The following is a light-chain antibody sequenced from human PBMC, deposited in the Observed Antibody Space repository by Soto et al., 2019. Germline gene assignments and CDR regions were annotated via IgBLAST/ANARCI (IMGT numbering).Light chain of an antibody. CDR2: GVD. CDR3: SSYTTSSALRV. J-gene: IGLJ1*01. Sequence: QSVLTQPAPVYGSPGHLITISCSCPVRYFILYNYASWYQQHPCKAPMLMFYGVDNRPSGDSNRFSGFTSLNTDYLPISRLQADDEADYYCSSYTTSSALRVFGTGTKGTVL. V-gene: IGLV2-14*01. CDR1: VRYFILYNY.